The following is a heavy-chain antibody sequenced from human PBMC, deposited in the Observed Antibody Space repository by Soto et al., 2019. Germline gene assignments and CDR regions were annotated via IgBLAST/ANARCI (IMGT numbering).Heavy chain of an antibody. CDR2: IYYSGST. D-gene: IGHD1-26*01. J-gene: IGHJ4*02. CDR1: GGSISSYS. Sequence: SXTLSLTCTVSGGSISSYSWSWIRQPPGKGLEWIGYIYYSGSTNYNPSLKSRVTISVDTSKNQFSLKLSSVPAADTAVYYCAILASPGGYFDYWGQGTLVTVSS. V-gene: IGHV4-59*01. CDR3: AILASPGGYFDY.